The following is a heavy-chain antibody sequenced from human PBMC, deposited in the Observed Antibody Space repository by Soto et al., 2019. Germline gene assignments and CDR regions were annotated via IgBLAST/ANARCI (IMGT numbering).Heavy chain of an antibody. Sequence: SETLSLTCAIYGWSFSSYSWGWIRQPPGKGQEWIGEINHSGSANYNPSLKSRVTISVDTSKNQFSLKVSSVTAADTAVYYCARGRRQQLVRSAASDRFDPWGQGTQVTVSS. J-gene: IGHJ5*02. V-gene: IGHV4-34*01. CDR2: INHSGSA. D-gene: IGHD6-6*01. CDR3: ARGRRQQLVRSAASDRFDP. CDR1: GWSFSSYS.